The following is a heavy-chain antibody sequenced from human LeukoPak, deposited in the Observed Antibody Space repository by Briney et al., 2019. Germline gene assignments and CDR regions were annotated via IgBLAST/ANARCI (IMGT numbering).Heavy chain of an antibody. CDR1: GFTFSSYS. CDR3: ARDGWFGDYNWFDP. V-gene: IGHV3-48*01. CDR2: ISSASNTI. J-gene: IGHJ5*02. Sequence: PGGSLRLSCAASGFTFSSYSMNWVRQAPGKGLEWVSYISSASNTIYYADSVKGRFTISRDNAKNSLYLQMNRLRAEDTAMYYCARDGWFGDYNWFDPWGQGTLVTVSS. D-gene: IGHD3-10*01.